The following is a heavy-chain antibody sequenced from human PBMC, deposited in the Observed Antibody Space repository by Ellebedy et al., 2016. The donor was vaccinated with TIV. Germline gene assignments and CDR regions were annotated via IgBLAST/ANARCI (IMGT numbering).Heavy chain of an antibody. Sequence: GESLKISCAASGFTFHDYGMHWVRQAPGKGLEWIALINWDGGRTDYADSVRGRFTISRDNSRQSIYLQMDSLRPEDTALYYCARDFRNWGSGEWNVDLWGRGTLVSVSS. CDR3: ARDFRNWGSGEWNVDL. J-gene: IGHJ2*01. V-gene: IGHV3-43D*03. D-gene: IGHD7-27*01. CDR2: INWDGGRT. CDR1: GFTFHDYG.